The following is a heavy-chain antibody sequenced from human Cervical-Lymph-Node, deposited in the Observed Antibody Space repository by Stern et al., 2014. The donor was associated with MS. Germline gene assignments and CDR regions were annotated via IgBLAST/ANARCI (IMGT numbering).Heavy chain of an antibody. D-gene: IGHD3-10*01. CDR2: ISYDEKNE. V-gene: IGHV3-30*03. CDR1: GFTFSRYA. CDR3: VPGSGAFDY. J-gene: IGHJ4*02. Sequence: VQLVESGGGVVQPGTSLRLSCATSGFTFSRYAMHWVRQAPGKGLQWLPVISYDEKNENYADSVRGRFTISRDSSKKMLYLQMDSLTIDDTAVYYCVPGSGAFDYWGQGTLVIVSS.